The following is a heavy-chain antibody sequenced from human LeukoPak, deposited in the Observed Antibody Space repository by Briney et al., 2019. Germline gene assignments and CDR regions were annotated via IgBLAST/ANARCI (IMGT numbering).Heavy chain of an antibody. CDR1: GFTFSTYW. D-gene: IGHD6-13*01. V-gene: IGHV3-7*01. CDR3: ARDSAGNDY. Sequence: GGSLRLSCAASGFTFSTYWMSWVRQAPGKGLEWVANIKQDGSEKYYVDSVKGRYTISRDNAKNSLYLQMNSLRAEDTAMYYCARDSAGNDYWGQGTLVTVSS. J-gene: IGHJ4*02. CDR2: IKQDGSEK.